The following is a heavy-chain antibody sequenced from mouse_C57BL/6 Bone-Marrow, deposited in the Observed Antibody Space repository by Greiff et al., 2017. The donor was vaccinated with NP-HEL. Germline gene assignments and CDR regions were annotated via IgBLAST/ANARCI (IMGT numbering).Heavy chain of an antibody. CDR1: GYTFTSYW. J-gene: IGHJ2*01. D-gene: IGHD1-1*01. Sequence: VKLQQPGAELVKPGDSVKLSCKASGYTFTSYWMHWVKQRPGQGLEWIGMIHPNSGSTNYNEKFKSKATLTVDKSSSTAYMQLSSLTSEDSAVYYCARGYGSSYLYYFDYWGQGTTLTVSS. CDR2: IHPNSGST. CDR3: ARGYGSSYLYYFDY. V-gene: IGHV1-64*01.